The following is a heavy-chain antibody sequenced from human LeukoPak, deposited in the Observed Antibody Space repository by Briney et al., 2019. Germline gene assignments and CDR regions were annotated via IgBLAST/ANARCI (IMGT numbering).Heavy chain of an antibody. V-gene: IGHV4-4*07. CDR3: ARSTGFYTTYYMDV. D-gene: IGHD3-22*01. J-gene: IGHJ6*03. CDR1: RDSMTSYY. CDR2: IHTSGTT. Sequence: SETLSLTCTVPRDSMTSYYWSWVRQPAGKGLEWIGRIHTSGTTYYNPSLKSAVTLSLDTSNNQFSLRLSSVTAADTAVYYCARSTGFYTTYYMDVWGKGTTVTVSS.